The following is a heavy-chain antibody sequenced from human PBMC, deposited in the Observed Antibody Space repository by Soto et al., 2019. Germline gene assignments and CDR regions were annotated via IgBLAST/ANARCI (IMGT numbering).Heavy chain of an antibody. V-gene: IGHV1-69*13. CDR2: IIPIFGTA. D-gene: IGHD2-2*01. CDR1: GGTFSSYA. Sequence: GASVKVSCKASGGTFSSYAISCVRQAPGQGLEWMGGIIPIFGTANYAQKFQGRVTITADESTSTAYMELSSLRSEDTAVYYCARGYCSSTSCYASYYYYGMDVWGQGTTVTVSS. CDR3: ARGYCSSTSCYASYYYYGMDV. J-gene: IGHJ6*02.